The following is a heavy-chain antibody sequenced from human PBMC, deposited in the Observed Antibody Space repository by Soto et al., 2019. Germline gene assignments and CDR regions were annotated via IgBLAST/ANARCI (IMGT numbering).Heavy chain of an antibody. CDR1: GFTFSSYA. D-gene: IGHD6-6*01. J-gene: IGHJ4*02. Sequence: EVQLLESGGGLVQPGESLRLSCAASGFTFSSYAMSWVRQAPGKGLEWVSVISGSDDSTYYADSVKGRFTISRDNSKNTLYMPMNSVGAEDTAVYYCAKRSSSSTFDYWGQGTLVTVSS. V-gene: IGHV3-23*01. CDR3: AKRSSSSTFDY. CDR2: ISGSDDST.